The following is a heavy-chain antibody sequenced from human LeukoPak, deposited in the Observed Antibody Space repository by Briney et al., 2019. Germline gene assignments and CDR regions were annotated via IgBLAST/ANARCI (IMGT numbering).Heavy chain of an antibody. CDR2: IKQDGSEK. Sequence: PGGSLRLSCAASGFTFSSYWMSWVRQAPGKGLEWVANIKQDGSEKYYVDSVKGRFTISRDNAKNSLYLQMNSLRAEDTAVYYCARILPGYSSSWLSYYYGMDVWGQGTTVTVSS. D-gene: IGHD6-13*01. CDR1: GFTFSSYW. CDR3: ARILPGYSSSWLSYYYGMDV. V-gene: IGHV3-7*01. J-gene: IGHJ6*02.